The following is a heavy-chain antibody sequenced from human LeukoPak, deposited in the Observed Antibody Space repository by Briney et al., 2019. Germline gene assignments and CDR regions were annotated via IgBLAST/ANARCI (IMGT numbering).Heavy chain of an antibody. CDR1: GFTFSNYA. CDR3: AKDSGSYFEYFQH. J-gene: IGHJ1*01. D-gene: IGHD1-26*01. V-gene: IGHV3-23*01. CDR2: ISTSGDTI. Sequence: GGSLRLSCAASGFTFSNYAMSWVRQAPGKGLEWVSPISTSGDTIYYADSMKGRFTISRDNSKSTLYLQMNSLRAEDTAVYYCAKDSGSYFEYFQHWGQGTLVTVSS.